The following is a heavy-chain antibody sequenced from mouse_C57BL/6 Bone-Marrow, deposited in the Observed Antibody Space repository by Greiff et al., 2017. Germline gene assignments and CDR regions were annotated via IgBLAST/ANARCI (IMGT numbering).Heavy chain of an antibody. CDR3: APYDYDRGYYAMDY. V-gene: IGHV1-39*01. CDR1: GYSFTDYN. Sequence: QLQESGPELVKPGASVKISCKASGYSFTDYNMNWVKQSNGKSLEWIGVINPNYGTTSYNQKFKGKATLTVDQSSSTAYMQLNSLTSEDSAVYYCAPYDYDRGYYAMDYWGQGTSVTVSS. D-gene: IGHD2-4*01. J-gene: IGHJ4*01. CDR2: INPNYGTT.